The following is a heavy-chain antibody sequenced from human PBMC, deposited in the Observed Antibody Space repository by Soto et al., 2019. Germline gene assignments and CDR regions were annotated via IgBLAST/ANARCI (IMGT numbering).Heavy chain of an antibody. V-gene: IGHV1-8*01. CDR2: MNPNSGNT. CDR1: GYTFTSYD. Sequence: ASVKVSCKASGYTFTSYDINWVRQATGQGLEWMGWMNPNSGNTGYAQKFQGRVTMTRNTSISTAYMELSSLRSEGTAVYYCARGGFYYYYMDVWGKGTTVTVSS. J-gene: IGHJ6*03. CDR3: ARGGFYYYYMDV.